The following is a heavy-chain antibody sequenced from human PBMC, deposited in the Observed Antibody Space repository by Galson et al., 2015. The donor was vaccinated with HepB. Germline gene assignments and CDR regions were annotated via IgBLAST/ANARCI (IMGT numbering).Heavy chain of an antibody. CDR3: ARARRYCSSTSCYEDYYYYYMDV. CDR1: GFTFSSYA. V-gene: IGHV3-30-3*01. CDR2: ISNEGSNK. J-gene: IGHJ6*03. D-gene: IGHD2-2*01. Sequence: SLRLSCAASGFTFSSYAMRWVRQAPGKGLEWVAVISNEGSNKYYADSVKGRFTISRDNFKNTLYLQMNSLRAEDTAVYYCARARRYCSSTSCYEDYYYYYMDVWGKGTTVTVSS.